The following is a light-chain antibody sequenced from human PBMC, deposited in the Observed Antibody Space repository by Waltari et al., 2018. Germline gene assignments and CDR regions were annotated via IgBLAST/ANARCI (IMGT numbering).Light chain of an antibody. CDR1: QGVTTY. CDR2: AAS. Sequence: IQLTQSPSSLSASVGDRVTITCRASQGVTTYLAWYQQKPGKAPNLLISAASTLQSGVPSRFSGSGSGTDFTLTISSLQPEDFATYYCQQSYSTPSTFGPGTKVDIK. V-gene: IGKV1-9*01. J-gene: IGKJ3*01. CDR3: QQSYSTPST.